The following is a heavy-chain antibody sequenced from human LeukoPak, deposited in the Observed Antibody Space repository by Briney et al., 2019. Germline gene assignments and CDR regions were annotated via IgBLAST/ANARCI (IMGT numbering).Heavy chain of an antibody. CDR3: ARAVTMVRGGKPSDAFDI. CDR1: GYTFTSYG. CDR2: ISAYNGNT. D-gene: IGHD3-10*01. Sequence: GASVKVSCKASGYTFTSYGISWVRQAPGQGLEWMGWISAYNGNTNYAQKLQGRVTMTTDTSTSTAYMELRSLRSDDTAVYYCARAVTMVRGGKPSDAFDIWGQGTMVTVSS. V-gene: IGHV1-18*01. J-gene: IGHJ3*02.